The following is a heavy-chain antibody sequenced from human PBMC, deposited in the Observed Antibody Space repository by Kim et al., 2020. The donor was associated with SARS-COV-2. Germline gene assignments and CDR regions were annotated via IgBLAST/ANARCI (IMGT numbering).Heavy chain of an antibody. D-gene: IGHD6-13*01. CDR2: ISSSSSKI. CDR3: ARDRSIGSSLYYYFDY. Sequence: GGSLRLSCVASGFTLTNYAMNWVRQAPGRGLEWVSYISSSSSKINYADSVKGRFTISRDNAKNSLYLQMNSLRDEDTAMYYCARDRSIGSSLYYYFDYWGQGALVTVSS. CDR1: GFTLTNYA. V-gene: IGHV3-48*02. J-gene: IGHJ4*02.